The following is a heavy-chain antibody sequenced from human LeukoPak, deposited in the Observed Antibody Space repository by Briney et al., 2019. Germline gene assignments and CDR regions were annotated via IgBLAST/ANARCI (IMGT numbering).Heavy chain of an antibody. CDR3: AKDQAAYYYGSHNWFDP. V-gene: IGHV3-48*03. D-gene: IGHD3-10*01. Sequence: PGGSLRLSCAASGFTFSSYEMNWVRQAPGKGLEWVSDISSSGSTIYYADSVKGRFTISRDNAKNSLYLQMNSLRAEDTALYYCAKDQAAYYYGSHNWFDPWGQGTLVTVSS. CDR2: ISSSGSTI. J-gene: IGHJ5*02. CDR1: GFTFSSYE.